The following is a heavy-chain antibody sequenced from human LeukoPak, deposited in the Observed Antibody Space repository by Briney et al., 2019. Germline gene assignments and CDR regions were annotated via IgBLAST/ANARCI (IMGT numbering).Heavy chain of an antibody. J-gene: IGHJ4*02. V-gene: IGHV3-74*01. CDR1: GFTFSTYW. D-gene: IGHD5-12*01. Sequence: GGSLRLSCAASGFTFSTYWMHWVRQAPGKGLVWVSHIKTDGSSTTYADSVKGRFTTSRDNAKNTLYLQMNSLRAEDTAVYYCARDRGYTQDYWGEGTLATVSS. CDR2: IKTDGSST. CDR3: ARDRGYTQDY.